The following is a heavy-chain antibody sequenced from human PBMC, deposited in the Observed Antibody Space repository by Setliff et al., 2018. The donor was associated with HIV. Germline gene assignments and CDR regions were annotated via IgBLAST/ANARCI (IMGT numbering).Heavy chain of an antibody. J-gene: IGHJ4*02. Sequence: SETLSLTCTVSGPSINIHYWSWIRQSPGKAFEWIGYIYSTGSTNYNPSLQSRVTISMVASRNQFSLKVTSVTAADTAVYYCAKGAGFRGDYTFDHWGQGRQVTSPQ. CDR3: AKGAGFRGDYTFDH. V-gene: IGHV4-59*11. D-gene: IGHD4-17*01. CDR1: GPSINIHY. CDR2: IYSTGST.